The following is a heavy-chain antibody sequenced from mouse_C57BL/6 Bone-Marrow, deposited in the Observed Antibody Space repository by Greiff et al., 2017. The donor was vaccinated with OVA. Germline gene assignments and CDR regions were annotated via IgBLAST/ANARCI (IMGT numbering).Heavy chain of an antibody. J-gene: IGHJ2*01. D-gene: IGHD4-1*01. CDR1: GYAFTNYL. Sequence: QVQLQQSGAELVRPGTSVKVSCKASGYAFTNYLIEWVKQRPGQGLEWIGVINPGSGGTNYNEKFKGKATLTADKSSSTAYMQLSSLTSEDSAVYFCAREGQKLTGTGYYYFDYWGQGTTLTVSS. CDR3: AREGQKLTGTGYYYFDY. V-gene: IGHV1-54*01. CDR2: INPGSGGT.